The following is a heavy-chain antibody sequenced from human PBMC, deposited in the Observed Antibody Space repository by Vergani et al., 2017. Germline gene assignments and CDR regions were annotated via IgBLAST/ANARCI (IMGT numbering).Heavy chain of an antibody. CDR2: IKQDGSEK. V-gene: IGHV3-7*03. D-gene: IGHD3-16*01. Sequence: AASGFTFSSYWMSWVRQAPGKGLEWVANIKQDGSEKYYVDSVKGRFTISRDNAKNSLYLQMNSLRAEDTAVYYCARGFRYYDYVWGSHSPTGLDYWGQGTLVTVSS. CDR3: ARGFRYYDYVWGSHSPTGLDY. J-gene: IGHJ4*02. CDR1: GFTFSSYW.